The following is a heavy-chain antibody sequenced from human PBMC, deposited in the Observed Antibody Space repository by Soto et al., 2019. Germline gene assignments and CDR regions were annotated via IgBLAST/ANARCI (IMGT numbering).Heavy chain of an antibody. CDR2: ISYDGSNK. CDR1: GFTFSSYG. CDR3: AKGRWSYVSPGADY. D-gene: IGHD1-26*01. V-gene: IGHV3-30*18. Sequence: QVQLVESGGGVVQPGRSLRLSCAASGFTFSSYGMHWVRQAPGKGLEWVAVISYDGSNKYYADSVKGRFTISRDNSKNTLYLQMNRLRAEDTAVYYCAKGRWSYVSPGADYWCQGTLVTVSS. J-gene: IGHJ4*02.